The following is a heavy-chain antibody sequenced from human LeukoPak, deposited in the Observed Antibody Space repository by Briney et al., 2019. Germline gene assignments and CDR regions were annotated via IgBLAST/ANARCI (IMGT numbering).Heavy chain of an antibody. Sequence: GESLKISCKGSGHSFTNYWIGWVRQMPGKGLEWMGIIYPGDSDTRYSPSFQGQVTISADKSISTAYLQWSSLKASDTAMYYCATSTTSSAYSSSWYFYRPNAFDIWGQGTMVTVSS. V-gene: IGHV5-51*01. D-gene: IGHD6-13*01. CDR2: IYPGDSDT. J-gene: IGHJ3*02. CDR3: ATSTTSSAYSSSWYFYRPNAFDI. CDR1: GHSFTNYW.